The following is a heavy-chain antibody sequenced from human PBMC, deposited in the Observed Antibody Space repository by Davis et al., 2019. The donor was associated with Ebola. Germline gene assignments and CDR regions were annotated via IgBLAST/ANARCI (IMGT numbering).Heavy chain of an antibody. CDR1: GGSVSSSSHN. CDR3: ASTWVAGSDY. J-gene: IGHJ4*02. Sequence: MPSETLSLTCTVSGGSVSSSSHNWGWIRQPPGKGLEWIGSMYYTGTSYYNPSLKSRVIISVDTSRNQFSLKLSSVTAADTAVYYCASTWVAGSDYWGQGTLVTVSS. D-gene: IGHD6-19*01. CDR2: MYYTGTS. V-gene: IGHV4-39*01.